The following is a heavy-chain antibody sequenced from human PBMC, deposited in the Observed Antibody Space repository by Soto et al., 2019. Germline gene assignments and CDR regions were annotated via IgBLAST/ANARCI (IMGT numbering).Heavy chain of an antibody. D-gene: IGHD3-22*01. CDR3: VRKMTLDYSDSSGHAY. CDR1: GFTFSNSD. CDR2: VSWNGSRT. V-gene: IGHV3-35*01. Sequence: GGSLRLSCAASGFTFSNSDMNWVHQAPGKGLEWVSGVSWNGSRTHYADSVKGRFIISRDNSRNTLYLQTNSLRAEDTAVYYCVRKMTLDYSDSSGHAYWGQGTLVPVSS. J-gene: IGHJ4*02.